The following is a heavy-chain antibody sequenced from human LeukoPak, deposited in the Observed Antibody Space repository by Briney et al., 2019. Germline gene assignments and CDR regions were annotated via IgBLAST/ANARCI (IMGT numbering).Heavy chain of an antibody. Sequence: PSETLSLTCTVSGGSISSYYWSWIRQPPGKGLEWIGYIYYSGSTNYNPSLKSRVTISVDTSKNQFPLKLSSVTAADTAVYYCARHAGVAAAGSSNDAFDIWGQGTMVTVSS. CDR2: IYYSGST. J-gene: IGHJ3*02. D-gene: IGHD6-13*01. CDR3: ARHAGVAAAGSSNDAFDI. CDR1: GGSISSYY. V-gene: IGHV4-59*08.